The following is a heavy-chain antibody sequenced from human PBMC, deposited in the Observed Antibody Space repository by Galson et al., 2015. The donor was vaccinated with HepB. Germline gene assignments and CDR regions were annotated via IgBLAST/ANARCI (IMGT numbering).Heavy chain of an antibody. Sequence: SLRLSCAASGFTFSSYSMNWVRQAPGKGLEWVSYISSSSSTIYYADSVKGRFTISRDNAKNSLYLQMNSLRAEDTAVYYCASRDSSSWYPVVGAFDIWGQGTMVTVSS. CDR3: ASRDSSSWYPVVGAFDI. J-gene: IGHJ3*02. D-gene: IGHD6-13*01. CDR2: ISSSSSTI. V-gene: IGHV3-48*04. CDR1: GFTFSSYS.